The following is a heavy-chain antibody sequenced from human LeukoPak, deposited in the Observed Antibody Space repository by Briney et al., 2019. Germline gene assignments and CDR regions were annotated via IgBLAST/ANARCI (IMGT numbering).Heavy chain of an antibody. CDR2: IHYSGRT. J-gene: IGHJ3*02. V-gene: IGHV4-59*01. CDR3: ARLHDNASSGDPDTFDM. CDR1: GGSISRYF. D-gene: IGHD4-17*01. Sequence: SETLSLTCSVSGGSISRYFWSWIRQPPGKGLEWIAFIHYSGRTKYNPSLQSRVTISIDPSENNFSLRLTSVTAADTAVYYCARLHDNASSGDPDTFDMWGQGTVVSVSS.